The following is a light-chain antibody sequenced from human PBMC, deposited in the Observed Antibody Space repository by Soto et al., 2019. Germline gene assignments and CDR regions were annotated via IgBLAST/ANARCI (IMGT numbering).Light chain of an antibody. V-gene: IGLV2-14*01. CDR2: DIS. Sequence: QSALTQPASVSGSPGQSITISCTGTSSDVGGYDSVSWYQQHPGKAPKLMIYDISNRPSGVSDRFSGSKSANTASLTISGLQAEDEADYYCSSFTASNTEVFGGGTKVTVL. J-gene: IGLJ2*01. CDR1: SSDVGGYDS. CDR3: SSFTASNTEV.